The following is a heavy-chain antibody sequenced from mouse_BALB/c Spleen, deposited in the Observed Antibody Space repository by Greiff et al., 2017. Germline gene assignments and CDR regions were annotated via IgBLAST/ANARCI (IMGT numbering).Heavy chain of an antibody. D-gene: IGHD1-2*01. Sequence: EVQGVESGGGLVKPGGSLKLSCAASGFTFSSYAMSWVRQSPEKRLEWVAEISSGGSYTYYPDTVTGRFTISRDNAKNTLYLEMSSLRSEDTAMYYCASGYYGYAAYWGQGTLVTVSA. CDR3: ASGYYGYAAY. V-gene: IGHV5-9-4*01. CDR2: ISSGGSYT. J-gene: IGHJ3*01. CDR1: GFTFSSYA.